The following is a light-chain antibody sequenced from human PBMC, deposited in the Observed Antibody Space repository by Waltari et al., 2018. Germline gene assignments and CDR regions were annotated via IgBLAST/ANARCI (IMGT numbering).Light chain of an antibody. V-gene: IGKV1-NL1*01. CDR1: QGISNS. J-gene: IGKJ4*01. CDR3: QQYYGTLLT. CDR2: AAS. Sequence: DIQMTQSPSSLSASVGDRVTITCRGSQGISNSLAWYQQNPGKAPKLLLFAASRLESGVPARFSGSGSGTDYTLTISSLQPEDFATYYCQQYYGTLLTFGGGTKVEIK.